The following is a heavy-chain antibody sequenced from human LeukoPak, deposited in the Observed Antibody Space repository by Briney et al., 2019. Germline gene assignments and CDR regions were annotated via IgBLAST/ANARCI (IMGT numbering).Heavy chain of an antibody. D-gene: IGHD1-1*01. CDR1: GFTFSSYA. CDR3: AKDWYDENAFDI. CDR2: ISWNSGSI. J-gene: IGHJ3*02. Sequence: PGGSLRLSCAASGFTFSSYAMSWVRQAPGKGLEWVSGISWNSGSIGYADSVKGRFTISRDNAENSLYLQMNSLRAEDTALYYCAKDWYDENAFDIWGQGTMVTVSS. V-gene: IGHV3-9*01.